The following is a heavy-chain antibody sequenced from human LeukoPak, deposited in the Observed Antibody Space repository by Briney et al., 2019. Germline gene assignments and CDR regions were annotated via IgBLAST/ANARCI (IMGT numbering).Heavy chain of an antibody. Sequence: GRSLRLSCAASGFTFSSYGMHWVRQAPGKGLEWVAVIWYDGSNKYYADSVKGRFTISRDNSKNTLYLQMNSLRAEDTAVYYCARVSSSWYQGFDYWGQEPWSPSPQ. J-gene: IGHJ4*01. CDR3: ARVSSSWYQGFDY. V-gene: IGHV3-33*01. CDR1: GFTFSSYG. D-gene: IGHD6-13*01. CDR2: IWYDGSNK.